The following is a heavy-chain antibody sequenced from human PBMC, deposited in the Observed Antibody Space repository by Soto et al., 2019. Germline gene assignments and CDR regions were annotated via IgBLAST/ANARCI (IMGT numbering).Heavy chain of an antibody. CDR3: ARVYCSSTSCYRPATRYYGMDV. V-gene: IGHV4-59*08. CDR2: IYYSGST. CDR1: GGSISSYY. J-gene: IGHJ6*02. Sequence: SSETLSLTCTVSGGSISSYYWSWIRQPPGKGLEWIGYIYYSGSTNYNPSLKSRVTISVDTSKNQFSLKLSSVTAADTAVYYCARVYCSSTSCYRPATRYYGMDVWGQGTTVTVSS. D-gene: IGHD2-2*01.